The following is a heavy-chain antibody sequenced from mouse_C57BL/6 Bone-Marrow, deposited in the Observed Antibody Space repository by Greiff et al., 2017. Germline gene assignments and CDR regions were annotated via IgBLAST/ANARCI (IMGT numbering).Heavy chain of an antibody. V-gene: IGHV1-15*01. D-gene: IGHD1-1*01. CDR2: IDPATGGT. J-gene: IGHJ2*01. CDR3: TNCDGSSYPCYFDD. CDR1: GYTFTDYE. Sequence: QVQLQQSGAELVRPGASVTLSCKASGYTFTDYEMHWVKQTPVHGLEWIGAIDPATGGTAYNQKFKGTAILTADTSSSTAYMELRSLTSEDSAVYYCTNCDGSSYPCYFDDWGQGTTLTVSS.